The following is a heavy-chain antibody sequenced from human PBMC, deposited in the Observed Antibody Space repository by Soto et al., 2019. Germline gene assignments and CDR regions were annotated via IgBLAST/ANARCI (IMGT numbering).Heavy chain of an antibody. CDR3: ARDRGYYDSSGYFDY. CDR1: GFIFSDYY. D-gene: IGHD3-22*01. V-gene: IGHV3-11*01. CDR2: ISSSDNII. Sequence: GGSLRLSCAASGFIFSDYYMSWIRQAPGKGLEWISYISSSDNIIYYADSVKGRFTISRDNAKNPLYLQMNSLRAEDTAVYYCARDRGYYDSSGYFDYWGQGTLVTVSS. J-gene: IGHJ4*02.